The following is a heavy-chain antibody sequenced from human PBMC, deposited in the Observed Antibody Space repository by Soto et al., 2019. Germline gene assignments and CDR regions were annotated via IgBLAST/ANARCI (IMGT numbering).Heavy chain of an antibody. CDR2: VYHTGNT. V-gene: IGHV4-59*01. J-gene: IGHJ4*02. D-gene: IGHD1-20*01. CDR1: GVSITNYY. Sequence: PSATLSLTCCVSGVSITNYYWTWIRHSPGKGLEWIGYVYHTGNTYYNPSLRSRVTISLDTSKNQVSLRLRSVTAAETAVYYCAREQYNWKLWGQGTLVTVSS. CDR3: AREQYNWKL.